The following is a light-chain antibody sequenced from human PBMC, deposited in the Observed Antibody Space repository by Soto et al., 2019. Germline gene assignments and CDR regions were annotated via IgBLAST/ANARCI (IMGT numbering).Light chain of an antibody. V-gene: IGKV1-5*03. J-gene: IGKJ2*01. CDR3: QHYNSYPYT. Sequence: DIQMTQSPSTLSASVGDRVTITCRASQTISNWLAWYQQRPGKAPNLLIYKASSLESGVSSRFSGSGFGTEFTLTISSLQPDDFAPYYCQHYNSYPYTFGQGTKLEIK. CDR1: QTISNW. CDR2: KAS.